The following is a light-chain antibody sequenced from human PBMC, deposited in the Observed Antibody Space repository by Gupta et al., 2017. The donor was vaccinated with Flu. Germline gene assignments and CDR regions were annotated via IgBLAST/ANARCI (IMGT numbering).Light chain of an antibody. CDR1: QSVGSS. V-gene: IGKV3-15*01. J-gene: IGKJ3*01. CDR3: QRDNDWPFT. Sequence: ERVLTQSPATLSASPGERVILSCRASQSVGSSLAWYQQRPGQAPRLLIYATSCRATDIPARFSGSGSGTEFTLTINSLQSEDFAIYFCQRDNDWPFTFGPGTXVDFK. CDR2: ATS.